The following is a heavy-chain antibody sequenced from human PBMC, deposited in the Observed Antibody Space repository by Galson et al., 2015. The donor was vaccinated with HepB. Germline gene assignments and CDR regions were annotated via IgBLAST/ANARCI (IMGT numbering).Heavy chain of an antibody. CDR1: GYTFTSYA. CDR2: INAGNGNT. V-gene: IGHV1-3*01. J-gene: IGHJ3*02. Sequence: SVKVSCKASGYTFTSYAMHWVRQAPGQRLEWMGWINAGNGNTKYSQKFQGRVTITRDTSASTAYMELSSLRSEDTAVYYCARGQIVGATSAFDIWGQGTMVTVSS. D-gene: IGHD1-26*01. CDR3: ARGQIVGATSAFDI.